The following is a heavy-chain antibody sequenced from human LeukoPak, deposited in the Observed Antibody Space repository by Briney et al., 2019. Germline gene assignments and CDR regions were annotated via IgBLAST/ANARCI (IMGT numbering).Heavy chain of an antibody. CDR2: MKHDGSEK. CDR1: GLNFRGYW. CDR3: ARDLGHSGYDLYDY. D-gene: IGHD5-12*01. Sequence: GGSLRLSCAVSGLNFRGYWMAWVRQAPGKGLEWVANMKHDGSEKYYVDSVKGRFTISRDNAKNSLYLEMNSLRVEDTAVYYCARDLGHSGYDLYDYWGQGTLVTVSS. J-gene: IGHJ4*02. V-gene: IGHV3-7*01.